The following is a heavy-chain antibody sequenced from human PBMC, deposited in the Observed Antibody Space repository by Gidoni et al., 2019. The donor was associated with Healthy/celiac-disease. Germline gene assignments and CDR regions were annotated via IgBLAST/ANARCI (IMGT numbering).Heavy chain of an antibody. CDR1: GGSISSYY. CDR3: ARGWIPNFDY. D-gene: IGHD5-18*01. Sequence: QVQLQESGPGLVKPSETMSLTCTVAGGSISSYYWSWIRQPPGKGLEWIGYIYYSGSTNYNPSLKSRVTISVDTSKNQFSLKLSSVTAADTAVYYCARGWIPNFDYWGQGTLVTVSS. V-gene: IGHV4-59*01. J-gene: IGHJ4*02. CDR2: IYYSGST.